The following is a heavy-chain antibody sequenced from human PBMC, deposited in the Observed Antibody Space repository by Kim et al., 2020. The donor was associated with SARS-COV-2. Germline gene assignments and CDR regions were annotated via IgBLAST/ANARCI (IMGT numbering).Heavy chain of an antibody. CDR2: IYYSGST. V-gene: IGHV4-39*01. CDR1: GGSISSSSYY. D-gene: IGHD5-18*01. CDR3: ARQNTAMASFDY. Sequence: SETLSLTCTVSGGSISSSSYYWGWIRQPPGKGLEWIGSIYYSGSTYYNPSLKSRVTISVDTSKNQFSLKLSSVTAADTAVYYCARQNTAMASFDYWGQGTLVTVSS. J-gene: IGHJ4*02.